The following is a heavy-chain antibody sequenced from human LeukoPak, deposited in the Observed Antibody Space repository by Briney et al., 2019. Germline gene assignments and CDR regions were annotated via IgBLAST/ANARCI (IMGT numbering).Heavy chain of an antibody. Sequence: GASGKVSCKASGYTFTGYYMHWVRQAPGQGLEWMGWINPNSGGTNYAQKFQGRVTMTRDTSISTAYMELSRLRSDDTAVYYCASLGGPDYYGSGRRDPHIDYWGQGTLVTVSS. CDR1: GYTFTGYY. CDR2: INPNSGGT. J-gene: IGHJ4*02. CDR3: ASLGGPDYYGSGRRDPHIDY. D-gene: IGHD3-10*01. V-gene: IGHV1-2*02.